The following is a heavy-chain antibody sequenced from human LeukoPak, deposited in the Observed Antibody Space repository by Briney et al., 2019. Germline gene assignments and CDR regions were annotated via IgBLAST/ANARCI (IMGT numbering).Heavy chain of an antibody. CDR2: IYPSDSDT. Sequence: GESLKISCKGSGYSFTTNWIGWVRQMPGKGLEWMGIIYPSDSDTRYNPSFQGQVTISADKSISTASLQWRSLKASDTAIYYCARLSPGVGATAEYWGQGTLVTVSS. D-gene: IGHD1-26*01. V-gene: IGHV5-51*01. CDR3: ARLSPGVGATAEY. CDR1: GYSFTTNW. J-gene: IGHJ4*02.